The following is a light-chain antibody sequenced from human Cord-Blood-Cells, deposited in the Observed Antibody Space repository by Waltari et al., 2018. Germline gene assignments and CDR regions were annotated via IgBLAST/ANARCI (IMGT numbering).Light chain of an antibody. V-gene: IGLV3-27*01. J-gene: IGLJ3*02. CDR2: KDS. Sequence: SYELTQPSSVSVSPGQTARITCSGDVLAKKYARWFQQKPGQAAVVVLYKDSERPSGIPERFAGSSSGTTVTLTISGAQVEDEADYYCYSAADNNHWVFGGGTKLTVL. CDR1: VLAKKY. CDR3: YSAADNNHWV.